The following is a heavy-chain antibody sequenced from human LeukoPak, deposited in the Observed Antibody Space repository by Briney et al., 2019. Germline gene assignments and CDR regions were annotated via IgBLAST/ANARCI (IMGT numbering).Heavy chain of an antibody. D-gene: IGHD3-10*01. J-gene: IGHJ4*02. CDR1: GGSFSGYY. V-gene: IGHV4-34*01. CDR3: ARGGPFTLWFRELLSAAGTEFDY. Sequence: SETLSLTCAVYGGSFSGYYWSWIRQPPGKGLEWIGEINHSGSTNYNPSLKSRVTISVDTSKSHYSLKLSSVTAADTAVYYCARGGPFTLWFRELLSAAGTEFDYWGQGTLVTVSS. CDR2: INHSGST.